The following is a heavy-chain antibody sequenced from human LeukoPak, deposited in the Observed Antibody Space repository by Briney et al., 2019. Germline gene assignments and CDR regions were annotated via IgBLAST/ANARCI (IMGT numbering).Heavy chain of an antibody. CDR2: IKHDGSEK. D-gene: IGHD6-25*01. J-gene: IGHJ4*02. CDR3: ARLTGIAAAGDY. V-gene: IGHV3-7*04. Sequence: PGGSLRLSCTVSGFTFSNAWMSWVRQAPGRGLEWVANIKHDGSEKFYVDSVKGRFTISRDNAKNSLYLQLNSLRDEDTAVYYCARLTGIAAAGDYWGQGTLVTVSS. CDR1: GFTFSNAW.